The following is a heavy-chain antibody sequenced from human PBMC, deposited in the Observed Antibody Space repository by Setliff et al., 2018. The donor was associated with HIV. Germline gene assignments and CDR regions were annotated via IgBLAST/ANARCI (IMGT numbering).Heavy chain of an antibody. CDR3: ARETAPAHYYGSGSYRLHAFDV. CDR1: GGILSTYA. V-gene: IGHV1-69*13. D-gene: IGHD3-10*01. J-gene: IGHJ3*01. CDR2: IIPLFGRA. Sequence: ASVKVSCKASGGILSTYATIWVRQAPGQGLEWLGGIIPLFGRASYAQKFQGRVTITADESTNTAYMELSSLRSGDTAAYYCARETAPAHYYGSGSYRLHAFDVWGQGTMVTVSS.